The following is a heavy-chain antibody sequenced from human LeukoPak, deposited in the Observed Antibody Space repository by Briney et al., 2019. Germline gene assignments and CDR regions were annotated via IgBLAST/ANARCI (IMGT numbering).Heavy chain of an antibody. J-gene: IGHJ5*02. CDR3: ARDRSSGWYPTGNWFDP. V-gene: IGHV4-61*02. Sequence: SETLCLTCAVSGGSISSGSYYWGWIRQPAGKGLEWIGRIYTSGGTNYNPPLKSRVTISVDTSKNQFSLKLSSVTAADTAVYYCARDRSSGWYPTGNWFDPWGQGTLVTVSS. D-gene: IGHD6-19*01. CDR1: GGSISSGSYY. CDR2: IYTSGGT.